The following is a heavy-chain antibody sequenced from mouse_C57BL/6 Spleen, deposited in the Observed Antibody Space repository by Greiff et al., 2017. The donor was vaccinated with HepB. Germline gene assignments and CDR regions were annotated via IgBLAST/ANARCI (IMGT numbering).Heavy chain of an antibody. V-gene: IGHV1-80*01. CDR3: ARRSFAY. CDR2: IYPGDGDT. CDR1: GYAFSSYW. Sequence: QVQLQQSGAELVKPGASVKISCKASGYAFSSYWMNWVKQRPEKGLEWIGQIYPGDGDTNYNGKFKGKATLTADKSSSTAYMQLSSLTSEDSAVYFCARRSFAYWGQGTLVTVSA. J-gene: IGHJ3*01.